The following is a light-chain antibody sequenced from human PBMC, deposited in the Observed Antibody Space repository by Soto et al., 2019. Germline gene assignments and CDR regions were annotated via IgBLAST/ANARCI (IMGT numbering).Light chain of an antibody. V-gene: IGKV1-27*01. CDR3: QHYHSGPPAAT. Sequence: DFQMTQSPSSLSASVGDRVTITCRASQGINNHLAWFQQKPGKVPKILIYAASTLQSGVPSRFSGSGSVTDFTLTISSLQPKDVAAYYSQHYHSGPPAATFGGGTKVEIK. CDR1: QGINNH. J-gene: IGKJ4*01. CDR2: AAS.